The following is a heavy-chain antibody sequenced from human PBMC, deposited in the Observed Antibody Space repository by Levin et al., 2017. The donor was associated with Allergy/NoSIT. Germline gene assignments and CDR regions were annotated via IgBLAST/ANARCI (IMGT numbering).Heavy chain of an antibody. CDR1: GFTFDDYS. D-gene: IGHD6-13*01. CDR3: VKDSSSSWYFDQ. Sequence: AGGSLRLSCSASGFTFDDYSMYWVRQAPGKGLEWVSLINWDGSTTYYADSVKGRFTISRDNSRNSLYLQMNSLRTEDTALYYCVKDSSSSWYFDQWGQGTLVTVSS. J-gene: IGHJ4*02. V-gene: IGHV3-43*01. CDR2: INWDGSTT.